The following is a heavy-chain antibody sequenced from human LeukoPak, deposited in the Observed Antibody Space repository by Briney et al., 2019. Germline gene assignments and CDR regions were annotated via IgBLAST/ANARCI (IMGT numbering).Heavy chain of an antibody. D-gene: IGHD1-26*01. Sequence: SQTLSLTCTVSGVSITNGHHFWSWIRQPAGKGLEWIGRIQASGSTSYNPSLKSRVTISLDTSKNQFSPKLSSLTAADTAIYYCARGIDYAWEVQGYWGQGTLVTVSS. V-gene: IGHV4-61*02. CDR2: IQASGST. CDR3: ARGIDYAWEVQGY. CDR1: GVSITNGHHF. J-gene: IGHJ4*02.